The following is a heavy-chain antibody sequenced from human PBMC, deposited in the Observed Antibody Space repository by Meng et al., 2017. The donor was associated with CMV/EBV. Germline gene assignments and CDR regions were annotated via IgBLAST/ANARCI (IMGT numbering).Heavy chain of an antibody. J-gene: IGHJ5*02. Sequence: ASVKVSCKASGYTFTGYYMHWVRQAPGQGLEWMGWINPNSGGTNYAQKFQGRVTMTRDTSISTVYMELSSLRSEDTAVYYCASGPAGTEGWFDPWGQGTLVTVSS. CDR2: INPNSGGT. V-gene: IGHV1-2*02. CDR1: GYTFTGYY. CDR3: ASGPAGTEGWFDP. D-gene: IGHD6-13*01.